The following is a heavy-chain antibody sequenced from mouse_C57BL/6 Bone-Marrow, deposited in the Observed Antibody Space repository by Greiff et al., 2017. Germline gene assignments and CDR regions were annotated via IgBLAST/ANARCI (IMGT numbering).Heavy chain of an antibody. CDR3: ARRHDYDGGPY. CDR1: GYTFTSYW. V-gene: IGHV1-69*01. Sequence: QVQLQQPGAELVMPGASVKLSCKASGYTFTSYWMHWVKQRPGQGLEWIGEIDPSDSYTNYNQKFKGKSTLTVDKSSSTAYMQLSSLTSEDSAVYYCARRHDYDGGPYWGQGTLVTVSA. D-gene: IGHD2-4*01. CDR2: IDPSDSYT. J-gene: IGHJ3*01.